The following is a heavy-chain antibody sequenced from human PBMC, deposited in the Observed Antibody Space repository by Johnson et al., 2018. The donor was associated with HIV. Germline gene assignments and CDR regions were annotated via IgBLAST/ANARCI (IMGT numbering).Heavy chain of an antibody. CDR3: AKVRRAYYEDAFDI. CDR1: GFTFSSYG. V-gene: IGHV3-30*02. CDR2: IQYDGSNK. D-gene: IGHD3-22*01. Sequence: QVQLVESGGGVVQPGGSLRLSCAASGFTFSSYGMHWVRQAPGKGLEWVTFIQYDGSNKYSADSVKGRFSISRNNSRDTLYLQMNSLRPEDTAVYYCAKVRRAYYEDAFDIWGQGTMVTVSS. J-gene: IGHJ3*02.